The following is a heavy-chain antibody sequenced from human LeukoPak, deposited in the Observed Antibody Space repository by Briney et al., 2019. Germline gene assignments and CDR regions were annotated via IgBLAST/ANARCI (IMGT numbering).Heavy chain of an antibody. D-gene: IGHD6-19*01. CDR3: ARERRRTVAVAGRPSYFDL. CDR1: GGSFSGYY. J-gene: IGHJ2*01. Sequence: SETLSLTCAVSGGSFSGYYWSWIRQPPGKGLEWIGEINHSGSTTYNPSLKSRVTISVDTSKNQFSLKLSSVTAADTAVYYCARERRRTVAVAGRPSYFDLWGRGTLVTVSS. CDR2: INHSGST. V-gene: IGHV4-34*01.